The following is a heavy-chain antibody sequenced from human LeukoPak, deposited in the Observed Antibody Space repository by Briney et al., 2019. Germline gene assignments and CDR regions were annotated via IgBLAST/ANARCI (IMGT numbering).Heavy chain of an antibody. D-gene: IGHD5-18*01. Sequence: GGSLRLSCAASGFTFSNSWMTWVRQAPGKGLEWMATIRDDGSVDYYVDSVKGRFTISKDDAKYSLYLQMNSLRVEDTAVYYCTDLGYTDWGQGTLVTVSS. CDR2: IRDDGSVD. J-gene: IGHJ4*02. CDR3: TDLGYTD. CDR1: GFTFSNSW. V-gene: IGHV3-7*01.